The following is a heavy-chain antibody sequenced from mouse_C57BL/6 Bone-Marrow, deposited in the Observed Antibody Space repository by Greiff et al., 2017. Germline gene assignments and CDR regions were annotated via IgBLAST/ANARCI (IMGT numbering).Heavy chain of an antibody. V-gene: IGHV1-42*01. CDR3: ARFYYDYDVWYFDV. CDR2: INPSTGGT. Sequence: VQLQQSGPELVKPGASVKISCKASGYSFTGYYMNWVKQSPEKSLEWIGEINPSTGGTTYNQKFEAKATLTVDKSSSTAYMQLKSLTSEDSAVYYCARFYYDYDVWYFDVWGTGTTVTVSS. CDR1: GYSFTGYY. J-gene: IGHJ1*03. D-gene: IGHD2-4*01.